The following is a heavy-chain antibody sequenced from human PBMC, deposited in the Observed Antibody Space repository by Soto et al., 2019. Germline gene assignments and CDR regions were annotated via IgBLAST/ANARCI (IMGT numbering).Heavy chain of an antibody. CDR3: ASETTVPKHFAY. CDR2: IYYSGST. V-gene: IGHV4-31*03. D-gene: IGHD4-17*01. CDR1: GGSISSGGYY. Sequence: PSETLSLTCTVSGGSISSGGYYWSWIRQHPGKGLEWIGYIYYSGSTYYNPSLKSRVTISVDTSKNQFSLKLSSVTAADTAVYYCASETTVPKHFAYWGQGTLVTVSS. J-gene: IGHJ4*02.